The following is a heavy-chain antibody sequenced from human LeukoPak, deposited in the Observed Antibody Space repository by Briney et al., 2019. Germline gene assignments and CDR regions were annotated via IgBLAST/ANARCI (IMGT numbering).Heavy chain of an antibody. J-gene: IGHJ4*02. CDR3: AKPVLVYCGGDCYGGLDY. V-gene: IGHV3-23*01. D-gene: IGHD2-21*02. CDR1: GFTFSNYA. CDR2: ISGSGGSI. Sequence: GGSLRLSCAASGFTFSNYALSWVRQAPGKGLEWVSGISGSGGSIYYADSVKGRFTISRDNSKNTLYLQMNSLRAEDTAVYYCAKPVLVYCGGDCYGGLDYWGQGTLVTVSS.